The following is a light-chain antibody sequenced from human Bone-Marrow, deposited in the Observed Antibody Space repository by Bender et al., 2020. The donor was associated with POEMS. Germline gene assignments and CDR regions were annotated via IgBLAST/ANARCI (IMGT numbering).Light chain of an antibody. CDR1: STNLDDSGY. V-gene: IGLV2-11*01. CDR3: RSYTPIYTYG. CDR2: DVT. J-gene: IGLJ1*01. Sequence: QSALTQPPSVSGSPGQSVTISCTGTSTNLDDSGYVSWYQQHPGNAPKLIIHDVTKRPSGVSPRFSGSKSGNTASLTISWLPPDDEGDYYCRSYTPIYTYGFGTGTRVTVL.